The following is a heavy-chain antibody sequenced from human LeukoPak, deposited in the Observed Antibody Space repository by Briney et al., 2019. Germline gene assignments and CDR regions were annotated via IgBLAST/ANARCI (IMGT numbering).Heavy chain of an antibody. CDR3: ASFIVGATRSFDY. CDR1: GGSISSGGYY. CDR2: IYYSGST. D-gene: IGHD1-26*01. Sequence: PSETLSLTCTVSGGSISSGGYYWSWIRQHPGKGLEWIGYIYYSGSTYYNPSLKSRVTISVDTSKNQFSLKLSSVTAADTAVYYCASFIVGATRSFDYWGQGTLVTVSS. J-gene: IGHJ4*02. V-gene: IGHV4-31*03.